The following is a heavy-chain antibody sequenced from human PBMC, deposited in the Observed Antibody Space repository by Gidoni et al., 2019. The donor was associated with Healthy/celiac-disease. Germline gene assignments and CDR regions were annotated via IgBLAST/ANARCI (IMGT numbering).Heavy chain of an antibody. CDR1: GFTFSSYW. J-gene: IGHJ3*02. CDR3: ARDGGKWLRNDAFDI. V-gene: IGHV3-7*01. CDR2: IKQDGSEK. Sequence: EVQLVESGGGLVQPGGSLRLSCAASGFTFSSYWMSWVRQAPGKGLEWGANIKQDGSEKYYVDSVKGRFTISRDNSKNSLYLQMNSLRAEDTAVYYCARDGGKWLRNDAFDIWGQGTMVTVSS. D-gene: IGHD5-12*01.